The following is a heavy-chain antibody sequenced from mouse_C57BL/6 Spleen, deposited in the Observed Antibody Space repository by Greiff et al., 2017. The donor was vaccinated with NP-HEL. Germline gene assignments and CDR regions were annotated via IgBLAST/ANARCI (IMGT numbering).Heavy chain of an antibody. D-gene: IGHD1-1*01. J-gene: IGHJ1*03. Sequence: EVQLQQSGPELVKPGASVKIPCKASGYTFTDYNMDWVKQSHGKSLEWIGDINPNNGGTIYNQKFKGKATLTVDKSSSTAYMELRSLTSEDTAVYYCAREIYYGSSYWYFDVWGTGTTVTVSS. CDR2: INPNNGGT. V-gene: IGHV1-18*01. CDR1: GYTFTDYN. CDR3: AREIYYGSSYWYFDV.